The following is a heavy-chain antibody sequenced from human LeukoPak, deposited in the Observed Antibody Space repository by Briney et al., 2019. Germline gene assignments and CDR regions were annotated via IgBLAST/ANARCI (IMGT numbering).Heavy chain of an antibody. V-gene: IGHV4-34*01. J-gene: IGHJ5*02. D-gene: IGHD1-26*01. CDR2: INQSGST. Sequence: SETLSLTCADYGGSFSGFYWSWIRQPPGKGLEWIGEINQSGSTNYNPSLKSRVTISVDTSKNQFSLKLSSVTAADTAVYYCARVVRIVGATTWGQGTLVTVSS. CDR3: ARVVRIVGATT. CDR1: GGSFSGFY.